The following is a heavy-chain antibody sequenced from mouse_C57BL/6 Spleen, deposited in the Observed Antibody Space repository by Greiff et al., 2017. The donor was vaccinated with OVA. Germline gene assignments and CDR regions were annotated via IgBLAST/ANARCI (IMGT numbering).Heavy chain of an antibody. V-gene: IGHV14-2*01. D-gene: IGHD1-1*01. Sequence: EVQVVESGAELVKPGASVKLSCTASGFNIKDYYMHWVKQRTEQGLEWIGRIDPEDGETKYAPKFQGKATITADTSSNTAYLQLSSLTSEDTAVYYCASSGSSLYYAMDYWGQGTSVTVSS. CDR1: GFNIKDYY. J-gene: IGHJ4*01. CDR2: IDPEDGET. CDR3: ASSGSSLYYAMDY.